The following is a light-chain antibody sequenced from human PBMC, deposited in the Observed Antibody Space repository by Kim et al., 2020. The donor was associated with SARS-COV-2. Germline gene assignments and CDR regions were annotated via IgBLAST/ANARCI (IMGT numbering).Light chain of an antibody. J-gene: IGKJ2*01. CDR3: QQYNDWPPWDT. V-gene: IGKV3-15*01. CDR1: QSVSNN. Sequence: EIVMTQSPATLSVSPGERATLSCRASQSVSNNLAWYQHKPGQAPRLLIYGASTRATGIPARFTGSGSGTDFTLTVSSLQSEDFAVYYFQQYNDWPPWDTFGQGPKLEI. CDR2: GAS.